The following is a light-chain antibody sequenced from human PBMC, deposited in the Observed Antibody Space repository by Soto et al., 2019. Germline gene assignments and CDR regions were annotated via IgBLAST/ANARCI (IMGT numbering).Light chain of an antibody. J-gene: IGKJ1*01. V-gene: IGKV1-5*03. Sequence: DIHMTQSPSTLSASVGDRVTITCRASQSISIWLAWYQQKPGKAPNLLIYKTSSLETGVPSRFSGSGSGTEFTLTISSLQPYDFATYYCQHWNDYSWTFGKGTKVEVK. CDR1: QSISIW. CDR2: KTS. CDR3: QHWNDYSWT.